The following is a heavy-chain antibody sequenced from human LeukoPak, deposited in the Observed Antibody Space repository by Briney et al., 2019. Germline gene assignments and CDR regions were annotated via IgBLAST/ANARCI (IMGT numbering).Heavy chain of an antibody. V-gene: IGHV1-18*01. CDR1: GYAFTTSY. J-gene: IGHJ4*02. Sequence: ASVKVSCKASGYAFTTSYINWVGQAPGQGLEWMGRISAYNGYTSYAQKFQGRVAMTTDSSTSIAYMDLARLTSDDTVVYYCARGGTYYPCIDYWGQGTLVTVSS. CDR2: ISAYNGYT. CDR3: ARGGTYYPCIDY. D-gene: IGHD1-26*01.